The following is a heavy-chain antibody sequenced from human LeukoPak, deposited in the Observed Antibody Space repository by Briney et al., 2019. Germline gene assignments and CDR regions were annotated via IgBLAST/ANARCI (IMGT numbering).Heavy chain of an antibody. Sequence: PSETLSLTCAVYGGSFSGYYWSWIRQPPGKGLEWSGEINDSGSTNCNPSLKSRVTISVDTSKNQFSLKLSSVNAADTAVYYCARVIDYDSSGHYLGYWGQGTLVTVSS. CDR2: INDSGST. CDR1: GGSFSGYY. D-gene: IGHD3-22*01. J-gene: IGHJ4*02. CDR3: ARVIDYDSSGHYLGY. V-gene: IGHV4-34*01.